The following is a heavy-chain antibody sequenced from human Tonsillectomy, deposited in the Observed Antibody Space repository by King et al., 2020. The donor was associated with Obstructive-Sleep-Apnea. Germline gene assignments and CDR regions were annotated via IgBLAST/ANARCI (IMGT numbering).Heavy chain of an antibody. V-gene: IGHV4-38-2*02. CDR3: ARTRPGDDAFDI. CDR1: GYSFSGGNY. D-gene: IGHD7-27*01. Sequence: VQLQESGPGLVKPSETLSLTCIVSGYSFSGGNYWGWIRQPPGKGLEWIGSVYHIGSTYNNPSLKSRVTISVDTSKNQFSLKLSSVTAADTAVYYCARTRPGDDAFDIWGQGTMVPVSS. CDR2: VYHIGST. J-gene: IGHJ3*02.